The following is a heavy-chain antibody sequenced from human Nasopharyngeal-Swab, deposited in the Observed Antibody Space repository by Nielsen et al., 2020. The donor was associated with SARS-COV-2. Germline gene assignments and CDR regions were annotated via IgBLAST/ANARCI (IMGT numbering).Heavy chain of an antibody. D-gene: IGHD6-13*01. V-gene: IGHV5-51*01. J-gene: IGHJ3*02. CDR1: GYNFATYW. CDR3: ARLPMRAASGRGAFDI. Sequence: GGPLRPPCKASGYNFATYWIGWVRQMPGEGLRWMGLIYPGDSDTRYSPPLQGQVTISADRSITTAYLQWSSLKASDTAMYYCARLPMRAASGRGAFDIWGQGTMVTVSS. CDR2: IYPGDSDT.